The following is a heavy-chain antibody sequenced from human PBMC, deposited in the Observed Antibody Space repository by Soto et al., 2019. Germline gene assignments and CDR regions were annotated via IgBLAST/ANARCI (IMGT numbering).Heavy chain of an antibody. V-gene: IGHV1-69*02. CDR1: GGTFGSYT. CDR2: IIPILGIA. Sequence: SVKVSCKASGGTFGSYTISWVRQAPGQGLEWMGRIIPILGIANYAQKFQGRVTITADKSTSTAYMELSSLRSEDTAVYYCARARSEMATITVWGQGTMVTVSS. CDR3: ARARSEMATITV. D-gene: IGHD5-12*01. J-gene: IGHJ3*01.